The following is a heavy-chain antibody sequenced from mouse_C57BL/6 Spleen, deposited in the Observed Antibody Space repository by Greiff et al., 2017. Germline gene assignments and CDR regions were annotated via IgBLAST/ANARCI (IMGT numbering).Heavy chain of an antibody. D-gene: IGHD1-1*01. J-gene: IGHJ1*03. CDR1: GYTFTDYY. CDR2: INPNNGGT. Sequence: EVQLQQSGPELVKPGASVKISCKASGYTFTDYYMNWVKQSHGKSLEWIGDINPNNGGTSYNQKFKGKATLTVDKSSSTAYMELRSLTSEDSAVYYCARGTVYYGSSYYWYFDVWGTGTTVTVSS. V-gene: IGHV1-26*01. CDR3: ARGTVYYGSSYYWYFDV.